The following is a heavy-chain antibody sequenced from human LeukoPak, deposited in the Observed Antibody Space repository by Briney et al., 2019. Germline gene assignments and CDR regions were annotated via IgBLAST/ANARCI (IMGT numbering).Heavy chain of an antibody. V-gene: IGHV1-69*04. Sequence: GASVKVSCKASGGTFSSYAISWVRQAPGQGLEWMGRIIPILGIANYAQKFQGRVTITADKSTSTAYMELSSLRSEDTAVYYCARDPSIAVAGIIDYWGQGTLVTVSS. CDR3: ARDPSIAVAGIIDY. CDR2: IIPILGIA. J-gene: IGHJ4*02. CDR1: GGTFSSYA. D-gene: IGHD6-19*01.